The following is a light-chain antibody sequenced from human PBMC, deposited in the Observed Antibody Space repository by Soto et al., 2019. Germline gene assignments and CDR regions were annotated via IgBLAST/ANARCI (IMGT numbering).Light chain of an antibody. CDR2: DAS. CDR1: QDINVF. V-gene: IGKV1-33*01. J-gene: IGKJ5*01. Sequence: DIQMTQSPSSLSASVGDRITITCQASQDINVFLNWYQQKPGKAPKLLIYDASNLETGVPSRFSGSGSGSDFTLTINNLEPEDLATYYRQHYESLPTFGQGTRLEAK. CDR3: QHYESLPT.